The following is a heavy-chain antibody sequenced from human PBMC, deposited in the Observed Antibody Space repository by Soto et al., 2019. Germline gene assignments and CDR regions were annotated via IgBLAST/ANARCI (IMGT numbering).Heavy chain of an antibody. CDR2: INPRDATT. CDR1: GYTFITNY. D-gene: IGHD6-13*01. Sequence: QVQLVQSGAEVKKPGASVKVSCKASGYTFITNYRQWVRQAPGQGLEWMGIINPRDATTSYARKYQGRVTVTRDTSTSTVYMELSNLRSEDTALYYCERVSFLQIPPAGPDSFDYWGQGTLVTVSS. CDR3: ERVSFLQIPPAGPDSFDY. J-gene: IGHJ4*02. V-gene: IGHV1-46*01.